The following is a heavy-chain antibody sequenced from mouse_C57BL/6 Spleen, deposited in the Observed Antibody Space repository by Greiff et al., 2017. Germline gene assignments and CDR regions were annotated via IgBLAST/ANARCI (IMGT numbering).Heavy chain of an antibody. D-gene: IGHD4-1*02. J-gene: IGHJ2*01. CDR1: GYAFSSSW. Sequence: VQLVESGPELVKPGASVKISCKASGYAFSSSWMNWVKQRPGKGLEWIGRIYPGDGDTNYNGKFKGKDTLTADKSSSTAYMQLSRLTSEDAAVYFCTRSQLGPFDYWGQGTTLTVSS. CDR2: IYPGDGDT. CDR3: TRSQLGPFDY. V-gene: IGHV1-82*01.